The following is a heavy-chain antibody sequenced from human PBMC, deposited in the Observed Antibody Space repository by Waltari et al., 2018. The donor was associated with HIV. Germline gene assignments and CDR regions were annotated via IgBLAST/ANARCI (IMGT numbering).Heavy chain of an antibody. D-gene: IGHD3-22*01. V-gene: IGHV1-8*02. J-gene: IGHJ6*02. Sequence: QVHLVQSGPEVKRPGASVKISCKAYGYTFVNFDVNWVRQAAGQGPGWLGWMNPTSGNTASPYIFEGRVTMTRDVSTDTAYIEMSGLTPEDTAIYYCARNSSGKGNRYFYYGLDVWGQGTPVTV. CDR3: ARNSSGKGNRYFYYGLDV. CDR2: MNPTSGNT. CDR1: GYTFVNFD.